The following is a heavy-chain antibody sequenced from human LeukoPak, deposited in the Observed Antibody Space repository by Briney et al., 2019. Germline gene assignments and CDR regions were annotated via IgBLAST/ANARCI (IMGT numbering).Heavy chain of an antibody. J-gene: IGHJ4*02. Sequence: GGSLRLSCAASGFTVSSNYMSWVRQAPGKGLEWVSVIYSGGSTYYADSVKGRFTISRDNSKNTLYLQMNSLRAEDTAVYYCARENSSGLLLDYWGQGTLVTVSS. CDR2: IYSGGST. D-gene: IGHD3-22*01. V-gene: IGHV3-66*02. CDR3: ARENSSGLLLDY. CDR1: GFTVSSNY.